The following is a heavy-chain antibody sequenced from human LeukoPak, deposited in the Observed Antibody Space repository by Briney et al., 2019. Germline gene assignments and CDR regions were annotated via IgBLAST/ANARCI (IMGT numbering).Heavy chain of an antibody. D-gene: IGHD2-15*01. V-gene: IGHV3-23*01. Sequence: GGSLRLSCAASGFTFSSCGMSWVRQAPGKGLERVSAISGSGGSTYYADSVKGRFTISRDNSKNTLYLQMNSLRAEDTAVYYCANDRCGGSCYSDYYYYMDVWGKGTTVTISS. J-gene: IGHJ6*03. CDR3: ANDRCGGSCYSDYYYYMDV. CDR1: GFTFSSCG. CDR2: ISGSGGST.